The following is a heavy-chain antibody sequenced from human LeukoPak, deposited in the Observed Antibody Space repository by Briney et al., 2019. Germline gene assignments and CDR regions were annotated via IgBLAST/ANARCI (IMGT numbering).Heavy chain of an antibody. D-gene: IGHD4-23*01. J-gene: IGHJ5*02. CDR1: GGSISSSSYY. V-gene: IGHV4-39*07. CDR2: IYYSGST. CDR3: ASMTTVVTGAGGWFDP. Sequence: PSETLSLTCTVSGGSISSSSYYWGWIRQPPGKGLEWIGNIYYSGSTYYNPSLKSRVTISVDTSKNQFSLKLSSVTAADTAVYYCASMTTVVTGAGGWFDPWGQGTLVTVSS.